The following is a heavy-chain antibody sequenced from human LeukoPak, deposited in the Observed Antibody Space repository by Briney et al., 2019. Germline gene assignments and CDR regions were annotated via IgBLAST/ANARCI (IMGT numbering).Heavy chain of an antibody. CDR1: GFTFSNYA. V-gene: IGHV3-64*01. CDR3: ARDLRLKELAYCGGDCLDY. D-gene: IGHD2-21*02. J-gene: IGHJ4*02. CDR2: ISSNGGST. Sequence: GGSLRLSCAASGFTFSNYAMHWVRQAPGKGLEYVSAISSNGGSTYYANSVRGRFTISRDNSKNTLYLQMGSLRAEDMAVYYCARDLRLKELAYCGGDCLDYWGQGTLVTVSS.